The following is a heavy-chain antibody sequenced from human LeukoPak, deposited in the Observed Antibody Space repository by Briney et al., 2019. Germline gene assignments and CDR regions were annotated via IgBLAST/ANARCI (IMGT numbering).Heavy chain of an antibody. CDR3: AKPIDEYSSSSEVGWFDP. CDR2: TSYDGSNK. J-gene: IGHJ5*02. Sequence: GGSLRLSCAASGFTFSSYSMHWVRQAPGKGLEWVPLTSYDGSNKYYADSVKGRFTISRDNSKNTLYLQMNSLRAEDTAVYYCAKPIDEYSSSSEVGWFDPWGQGTLVTVSS. V-gene: IGHV3-30-3*02. D-gene: IGHD6-6*01. CDR1: GFTFSSYS.